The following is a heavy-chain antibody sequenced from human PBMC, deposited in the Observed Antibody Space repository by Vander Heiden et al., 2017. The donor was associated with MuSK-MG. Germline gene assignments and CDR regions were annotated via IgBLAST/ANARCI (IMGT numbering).Heavy chain of an antibody. CDR2: IIPIFGTA. J-gene: IGHJ2*01. CDR1: GGTFSGHA. Sequence: QVQLVQSGAEVKKPGSSVQVSCKASGGTFSGHALSWVRQAPGQGLEWMGGIIPIFGTANYAQKFQGRVTITADESTSTAYMELSSLRSEDTAVYYCARDLNGSPYVNWYFDLWGRGTLVTVSS. D-gene: IGHD1-26*01. V-gene: IGHV1-69*01. CDR3: ARDLNGSPYVNWYFDL.